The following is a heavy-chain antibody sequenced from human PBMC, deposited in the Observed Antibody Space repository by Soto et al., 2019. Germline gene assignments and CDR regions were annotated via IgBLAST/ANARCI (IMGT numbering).Heavy chain of an antibody. D-gene: IGHD6-6*01. V-gene: IGHV3-23*01. Sequence: PGGSLRLSCAASGFTFSSYAMSWVRQAPGKGLEWVSAISGSGGSTYYADSVKGRFTISRDNSKNTLYLQMNSLRAEDTAVYYCAKDLEKYRNPRPNYFDYWGQGTLVTVLL. J-gene: IGHJ4*02. CDR1: GFTFSSYA. CDR3: AKDLEKYRNPRPNYFDY. CDR2: ISGSGGST.